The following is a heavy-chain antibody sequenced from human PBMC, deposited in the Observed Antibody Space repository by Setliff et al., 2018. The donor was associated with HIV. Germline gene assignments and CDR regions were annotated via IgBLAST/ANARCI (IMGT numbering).Heavy chain of an antibody. J-gene: IGHJ4*02. D-gene: IGHD3-16*01. CDR2: ISYRRSEQ. CDR1: GFSFSDYP. V-gene: IGHV3-30*14. Sequence: GGSLRLSCVGSGFSFSDYPLFWVRQAPGKGLEWVALISYRRSEQSYADSVRGRFTVSRDNAKNTIYLQMNRLRREDTAIYYCVRDHMGMGGYWGQGTPVTVSS. CDR3: VRDHMGMGGY.